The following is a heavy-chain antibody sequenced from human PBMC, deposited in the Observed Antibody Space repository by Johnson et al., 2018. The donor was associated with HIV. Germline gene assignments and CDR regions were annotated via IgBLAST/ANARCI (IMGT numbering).Heavy chain of an antibody. CDR1: GFTFDDHG. CDR2: INWTGGRT. Sequence: VQLVESGGGVVRPGGSLRLSCAASGFTFDDHGMSWVRQGSGKGLEWVSGINWTGGRTGYEASVEGRFTISRDNAKKSLYLQMNSLRAEDTALYYCLRCVGVYGYDECDAFDIWGQGTMVTISS. CDR3: LRCVGVYGYDECDAFDI. J-gene: IGHJ3*02. V-gene: IGHV3-20*04. D-gene: IGHD5-18*01.